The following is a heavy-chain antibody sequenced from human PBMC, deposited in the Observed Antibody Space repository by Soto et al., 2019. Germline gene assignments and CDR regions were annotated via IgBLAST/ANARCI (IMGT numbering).Heavy chain of an antibody. D-gene: IGHD3-10*01. V-gene: IGHV5-51*01. CDR2: IYPGDSEA. CDR3: ARIWRELDE. J-gene: IGHJ4*02. CDR1: GYEFTRYW. Sequence: GDSLKISCKCSGYEFTRYWLGWVRQMPGKGLEWMGIIYPGDSEARYSPSFQGQVTMSADKSINTAYLQWSSLKASDTAMYYCARIWRELDEWGQGDLVTVSS.